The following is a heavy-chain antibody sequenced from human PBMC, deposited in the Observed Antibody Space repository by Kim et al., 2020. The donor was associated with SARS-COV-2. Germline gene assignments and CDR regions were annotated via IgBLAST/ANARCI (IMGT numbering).Heavy chain of an antibody. CDR2: INHSGST. CDR1: GGSFSGYY. CDR3: ARLKIQLVDY. D-gene: IGHD5-18*01. J-gene: IGHJ4*02. Sequence: SETLSLTCAVYGGSFSGYYWSWIRQHPGKGLEWIGEINHSGSTNYNPSLKSRVTISVDTSKNQFSLKLSSVTAADTAVYYCARLKIQLVDYWGQGTLVTVS. V-gene: IGHV4-34*01.